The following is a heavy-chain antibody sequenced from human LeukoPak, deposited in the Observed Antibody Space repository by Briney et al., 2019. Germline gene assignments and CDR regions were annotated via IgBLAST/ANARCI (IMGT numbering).Heavy chain of an antibody. J-gene: IGHJ4*02. Sequence: ASVKVSCKASGYTFTSYGISWVRQAPGQGLEWMGWISAYNGNTNYAQKVQGRVTMTTDTSTSTAYMELRSLRSDDTAVYYCARVGDSSGWSYYFDYWGQGTLVTVSS. CDR1: GYTFTSYG. CDR2: ISAYNGNT. CDR3: ARVGDSSGWSYYFDY. D-gene: IGHD6-19*01. V-gene: IGHV1-18*01.